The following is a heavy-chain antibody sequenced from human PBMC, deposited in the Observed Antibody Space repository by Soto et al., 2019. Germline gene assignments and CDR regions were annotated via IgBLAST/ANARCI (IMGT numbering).Heavy chain of an antibody. CDR2: IYYSGST. Sequence: PSETLSLTCAVSGGSIISADSYWFWIRKHPGKGLEWIGYIYYSGSTYYNPSLKSRVTISVDTSKNQFSLKLSSVTAADTAVYYCARTNDGDYVAYWGQGTLVTVSS. CDR3: ARTNDGDYVAY. D-gene: IGHD1-1*01. CDR1: GGSIISADSY. J-gene: IGHJ4*02. V-gene: IGHV4-30-4*01.